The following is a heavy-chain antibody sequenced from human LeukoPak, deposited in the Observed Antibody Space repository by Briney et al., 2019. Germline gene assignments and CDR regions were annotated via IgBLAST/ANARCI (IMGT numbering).Heavy chain of an antibody. D-gene: IGHD2-2*01. V-gene: IGHV3-23*01. CDR2: ISRIGVTT. J-gene: IGHJ4*02. CDR1: GFTLNSNA. Sequence: GGSLRLSCAVSGFTLNSNAMCWVRQAPGKGLERVSAISRIGVTTYYADSVEGRFTISRDTSKNTLYLQMNTLRPEDTAVYYCAKEEVPNDYWGQGTLVTVSS. CDR3: AKEEVPNDY.